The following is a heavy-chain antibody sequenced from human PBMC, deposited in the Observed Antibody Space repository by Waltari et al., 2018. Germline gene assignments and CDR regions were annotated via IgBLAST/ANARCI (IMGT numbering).Heavy chain of an antibody. CDR2: IYYSGST. V-gene: IGHV4-39*07. CDR1: GGSISSSSYY. CDR3: ARVPATGAFDI. J-gene: IGHJ3*02. Sequence: QLQLQESGPGLVRPSETLSLSCSVSGGSISSSSYYWGWIRQPPGKGLEWIGSIYYSGSTYYNPSLKSRVTISVDTSKNQFSLKLSSVTAADTAVYYCARVPATGAFDIWGQGTMVTVSS.